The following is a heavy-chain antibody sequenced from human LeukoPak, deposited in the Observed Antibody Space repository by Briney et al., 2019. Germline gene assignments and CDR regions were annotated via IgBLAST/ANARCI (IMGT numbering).Heavy chain of an antibody. CDR2: ISPNSGGT. J-gene: IGHJ6*03. D-gene: IGHD3-10*01. CDR3: AKDSALGHNYYYYYMDV. Sequence: ASVKVSCKASGYTFTGYYMHWVRQAPGQGLEWMGWISPNSGGTNYAQKFQGRVTMTSDTSISTAYLELSGLRSDDTAVYYCAKDSALGHNYYYYYMDVWGQGTTVTISS. V-gene: IGHV1-2*02. CDR1: GYTFTGYY.